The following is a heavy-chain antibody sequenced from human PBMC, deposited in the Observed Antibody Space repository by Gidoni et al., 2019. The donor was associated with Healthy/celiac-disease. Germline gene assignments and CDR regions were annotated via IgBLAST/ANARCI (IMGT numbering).Heavy chain of an antibody. CDR3: AKAVGSWYHNFDY. V-gene: IGHV3-30*18. CDR2: ISYDGSNK. J-gene: IGHJ4*02. D-gene: IGHD6-13*01. CDR1: GFTFSSYG. Sequence: QVQLVESGGGVVQPGRSLRLSCAASGFTFSSYGMHWVRQAPGKGLEWVAVISYDGSNKYYADSVKGRFTISRDNSKNTLYLQMNSLRAEDTAMYYCAKAVGSWYHNFDYWGQGTLVTVSS.